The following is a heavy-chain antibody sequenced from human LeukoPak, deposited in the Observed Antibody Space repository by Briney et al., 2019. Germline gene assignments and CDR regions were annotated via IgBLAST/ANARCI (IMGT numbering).Heavy chain of an antibody. CDR3: QAGGDYPKYFDY. CDR1: GGSLSGYY. D-gene: IGHD4-17*01. Sequence: PSETLSLTCAVYGGSLSGYYLSWIRQPPGPGLEWIGEFNHSGSTNYNPSLKRQVTISVDTSKNQSSLKLSSVTAADTAVYYGQAGGDYPKYFDYWGQGILVSVSS. J-gene: IGHJ4*02. CDR2: FNHSGST. V-gene: IGHV4-34*01.